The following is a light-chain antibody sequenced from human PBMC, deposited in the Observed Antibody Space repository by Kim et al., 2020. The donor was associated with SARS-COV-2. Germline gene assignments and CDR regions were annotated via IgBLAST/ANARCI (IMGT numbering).Light chain of an antibody. J-gene: IGLJ2*01. Sequence: QSVLTQPPSASGSPGQSVTISCTGTSSDVGGYTYVSWYQQYPGKAPKVMIYEVSKRPSGVPDRFSGSKSGNTASLTVSGLQAEDEADYYCSSYAGSNNLVFGGGTQLTVL. V-gene: IGLV2-8*01. CDR1: SSDVGGYTY. CDR2: EVS. CDR3: SSYAGSNNLV.